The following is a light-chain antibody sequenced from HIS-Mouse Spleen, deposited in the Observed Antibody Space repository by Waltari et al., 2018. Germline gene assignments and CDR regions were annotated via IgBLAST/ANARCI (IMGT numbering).Light chain of an antibody. CDR3: SSYTSSSTEV. CDR1: SSYVGGYNY. CDR2: DVS. Sequence: QSALTQPASVSGSPGQSITISCTGTSSYVGGYNYVSWYQQHPGKAPKLMSYDVSNRPSGVSNRFSGSKSGNTASLTISGLQAEDEADYYCSSYTSSSTEVFGGGTKLTVL. V-gene: IGLV2-14*03. J-gene: IGLJ2*01.